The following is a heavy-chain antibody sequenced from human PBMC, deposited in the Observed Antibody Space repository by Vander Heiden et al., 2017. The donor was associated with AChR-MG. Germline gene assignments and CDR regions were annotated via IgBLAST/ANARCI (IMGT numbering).Heavy chain of an antibody. CDR1: GDTFNNYA. J-gene: IGHJ4*02. D-gene: IGHD6-19*01. V-gene: IGHV1-69*06. CDR3: AREGPPVADDGCKTHNYFDY. CDR2: IIPMSATE. Sequence: KKPGSSVKVSCKTSGDTFNNYAITWVRQAPGQGLEWMGGIIPMSATEDYAQKFQDRVTITADKSTSTAYMERSRMRSDETAVYYCAREGPPVADDGCKTHNYFDYWGQGTLVTVSS.